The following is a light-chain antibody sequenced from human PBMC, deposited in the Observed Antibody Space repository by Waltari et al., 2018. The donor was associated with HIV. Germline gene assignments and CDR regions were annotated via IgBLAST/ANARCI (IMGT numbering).Light chain of an antibody. V-gene: IGLV2-8*01. CDR2: EVT. J-gene: IGLJ2*01. CDR3: SSYAGSNNYVV. CDR1: SSDVGGYHY. Sequence: QSALPQPPSASGSPGPPVTIACTGTSSDVGGYHYVSWYQQYPGKAPKLMIYEVTKRPSGVPDRFSGSKSGNTASLTVSGLQAEDEADYYCSSYAGSNNYVVFGGGTRLTVL.